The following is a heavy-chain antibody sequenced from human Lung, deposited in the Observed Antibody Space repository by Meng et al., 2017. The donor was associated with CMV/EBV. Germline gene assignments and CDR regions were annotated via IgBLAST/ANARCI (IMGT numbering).Heavy chain of an antibody. CDR2: INPNSGGT. CDR1: GYTFTGYY. Sequence: ASXXVSXKASGYTFTGYYMHWVRQAPGQGLEWMGWINPNSGGTNYAQKFQGRVTMTRDTSISTAYMELSRLRSDDTAVYYCARGGCSSTSCYVSWFDPWAQGNXVTVSS. J-gene: IGHJ5*02. V-gene: IGHV1-2*02. CDR3: ARGGCSSTSCYVSWFDP. D-gene: IGHD2-2*01.